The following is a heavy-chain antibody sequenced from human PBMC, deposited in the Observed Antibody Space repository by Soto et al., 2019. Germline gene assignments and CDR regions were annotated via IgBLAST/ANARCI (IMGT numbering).Heavy chain of an antibody. Sequence: QVQLVESGGGLVKPGGSLRLSCAASGLTFSDCYMNWIRQAPGKGLEWVSYISSSGSSINYGDSVKGRFTISRDNAKNSLYLQTNSLRAEDTAMYYCARVRFGEWGYAMDVWGQGTTVTVSS. CDR2: ISSSGSSI. CDR3: ARVRFGEWGYAMDV. CDR1: GLTFSDCY. V-gene: IGHV3-11*01. D-gene: IGHD3-10*01. J-gene: IGHJ6*02.